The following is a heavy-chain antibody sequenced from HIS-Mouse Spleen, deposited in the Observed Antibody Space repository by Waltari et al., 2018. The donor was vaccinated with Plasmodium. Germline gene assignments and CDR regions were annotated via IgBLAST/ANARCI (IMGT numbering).Heavy chain of an antibody. D-gene: IGHD6-6*01. CDR3: ARYSSSSYYYGMDV. V-gene: IGHV4-34*01. CDR2: IKHSGST. CDR1: GGSFSGYY. Sequence: QVQLQQWGAGLLKPSETLSLTCAVYGGSFSGYYWSWIRQPPGTGLEWIGEIKHSGSTNCNPSLKSRVTISVDTSKNQFSLKLSSVTAADTAVYYCARYSSSSYYYGMDVWGQGTTVTVSS. J-gene: IGHJ6*02.